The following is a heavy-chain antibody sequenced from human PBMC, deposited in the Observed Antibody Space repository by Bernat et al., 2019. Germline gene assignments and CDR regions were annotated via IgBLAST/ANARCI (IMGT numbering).Heavy chain of an antibody. V-gene: IGHV3-23*01. J-gene: IGHJ4*02. CDR2: ISTTGSGT. CDR1: GFIFSNYA. Sequence: EVQLLESGGGLVQPGGSLRLSCAASGFIFSNYAMTWVRRAPGQGLVWVSSISTTGSGTYYTDSVRGRFTISRDNSKNMLYLQMNSLRAEDTAIYYCAKTASVLDYWGQGTLVTVSS. CDR3: AKTASVLDY.